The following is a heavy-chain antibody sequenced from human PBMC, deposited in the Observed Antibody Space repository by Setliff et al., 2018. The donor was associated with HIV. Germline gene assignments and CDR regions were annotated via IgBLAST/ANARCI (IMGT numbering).Heavy chain of an antibody. CDR1: GLTDTYNY. CDR2: IKSKTDGETG. J-gene: IGHJ4*02. Sequence: GGSLRLSCAASGLTDTYNYVSWVRQAPGKGLEWVGRIKSKTDGETGDYAAPVKGRFTISRDDSRSTLYLQMNSLITEDTALYYCTTAVAQNWYGSGNENYWGQGTLVTVSS. D-gene: IGHD3-10*01. CDR3: TTAVAQNWYGSGNENY. V-gene: IGHV3-15*01.